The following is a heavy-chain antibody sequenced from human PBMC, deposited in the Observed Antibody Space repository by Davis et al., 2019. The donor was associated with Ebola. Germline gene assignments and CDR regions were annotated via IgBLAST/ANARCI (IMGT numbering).Heavy chain of an antibody. CDR2: IYYSGST. CDR1: GGSISSGGYY. V-gene: IGHV4-31*03. D-gene: IGHD6-19*01. CDR3: ARGVRYSSGWWRPLFDY. J-gene: IGHJ4*02. Sequence: MPSETLSLTCTVSGGSISSGGYYWSWIRQHPGKGLEWIGYIYYSGSTYYNPSLKSRVTISVDTSKNQFSLKLSSVTAADTAVYYCARGVRYSSGWWRPLFDYWGQGTLVTVSS.